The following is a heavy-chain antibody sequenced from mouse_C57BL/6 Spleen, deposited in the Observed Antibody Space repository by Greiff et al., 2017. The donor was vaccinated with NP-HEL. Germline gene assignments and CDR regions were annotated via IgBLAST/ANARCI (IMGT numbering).Heavy chain of an antibody. CDR2: ISYDGSN. CDR3: ARVYSNLYYFDY. J-gene: IGHJ2*01. D-gene: IGHD2-5*01. V-gene: IGHV3-6*01. Sequence: EVQLVESGPGLVKPSQSLSLTCSVTGYSITSGYYWNWIRQFPGNKLEWMGYISYDGSNNYNPSLKNRISITRDTSKNQFFLKLNSVTTEDTATYYCARVYSNLYYFDYWGQGTTLTVSS. CDR1: GYSITSGYY.